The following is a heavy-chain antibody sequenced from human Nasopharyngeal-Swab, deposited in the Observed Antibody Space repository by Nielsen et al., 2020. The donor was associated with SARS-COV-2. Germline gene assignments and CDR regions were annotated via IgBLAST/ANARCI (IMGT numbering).Heavy chain of an antibody. CDR3: ARDYYYYMDV. CDR2: IYYSGST. J-gene: IGHJ6*03. CDR1: GGSVSSGSYY. V-gene: IGHV4-61*01. Sequence: GSLRLSCTVSGGSVSSGSYYWSWIRQPPGKGLEWIGYIYYSGSTNYNPSPKSRVTISVDTSKNQFSLKLSSVTAADTAVYYCARDYYYYMDVWGKGTTVTVSS.